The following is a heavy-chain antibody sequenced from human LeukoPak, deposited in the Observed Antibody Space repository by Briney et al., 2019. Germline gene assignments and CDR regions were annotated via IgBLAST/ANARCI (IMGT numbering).Heavy chain of an antibody. J-gene: IGHJ4*02. Sequence: ASVKVSRKASGYTFTSYYMHWVRQAPGQGLEWMGIINPSGGSTSYAQKFQGRVTMTRDTSTSTVYMELSSLRSEDTAAYYCARGLLRGSYSTLGFDYWGQGTLVTVSS. D-gene: IGHD1-26*01. CDR1: GYTFTSYY. V-gene: IGHV1-46*01. CDR3: ARGLLRGSYSTLGFDY. CDR2: INPSGGST.